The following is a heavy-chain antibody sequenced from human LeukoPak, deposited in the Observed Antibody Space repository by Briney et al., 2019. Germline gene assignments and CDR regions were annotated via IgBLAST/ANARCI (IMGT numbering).Heavy chain of an antibody. J-gene: IGHJ4*02. CDR1: GFTFSSYW. Sequence: GGSLRLSCAASGFTFSSYWMHWVRQAPGKGLVWVSRINSDGSSTSCADSVKGRFTISRDNAKNTLYLQMNSLRAEDTAVYYCARVRYSSSPGYWGQGTLVTVSS. CDR2: INSDGSST. V-gene: IGHV3-74*01. D-gene: IGHD6-6*01. CDR3: ARVRYSSSPGY.